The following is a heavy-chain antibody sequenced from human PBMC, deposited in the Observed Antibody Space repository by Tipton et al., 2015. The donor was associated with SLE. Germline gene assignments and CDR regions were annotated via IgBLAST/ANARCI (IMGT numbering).Heavy chain of an antibody. CDR3: ARGYTEFYF. V-gene: IGHV4-34*01. J-gene: IGHJ4*02. D-gene: IGHD4-11*01. Sequence: LRLSCTVFGESFSGFYWSWIRQPPGRGLEWIGNINHIGSTNYNPSLKSRVTISLDTSKNQFSLKLSSVTAADTAIYYCARGYTEFYFWGQGTLVTVSS. CDR1: GESFSGFY. CDR2: INHIGST.